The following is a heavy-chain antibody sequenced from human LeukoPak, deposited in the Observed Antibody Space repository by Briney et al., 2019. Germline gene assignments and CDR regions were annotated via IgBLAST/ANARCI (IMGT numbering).Heavy chain of an antibody. V-gene: IGHV1-3*04. Sequence: ASVTVSCKASGYTFTSYAMHWVRQAPGQRLEWMGWINTGNGNTRYSQKFQGRVTIIRDTSASTAYVELSSLTSEDTAVYYCARGVGGGNYYKGNWFDPWGQGTLVTVSS. CDR3: ARGVGGGNYYKGNWFDP. J-gene: IGHJ5*02. CDR2: INTGNGNT. D-gene: IGHD1-26*01. CDR1: GYTFTSYA.